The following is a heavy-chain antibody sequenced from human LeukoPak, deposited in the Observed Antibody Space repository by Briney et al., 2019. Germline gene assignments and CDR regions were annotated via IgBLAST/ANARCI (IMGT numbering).Heavy chain of an antibody. V-gene: IGHV1-2*02. CDR1: GYTFTGYY. CDR2: INPNSGGT. Sequence: ASVKVSCKASGYTFTGYYMHWVRQAPGQGLEWMGWINPNSGGTNYAQKFQGRVTMTRDTSISTAYMELSRLRSDDTAVYYCARDGGIRIFGVVQDNWFDPWGQGTLVTVSS. CDR3: ARDGGIRIFGVVQDNWFDP. D-gene: IGHD3-3*01. J-gene: IGHJ5*02.